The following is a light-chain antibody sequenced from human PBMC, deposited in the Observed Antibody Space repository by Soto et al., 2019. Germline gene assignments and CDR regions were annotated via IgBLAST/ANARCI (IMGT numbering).Light chain of an antibody. CDR1: SSNIGNNY. Sequence: QSVLTQPPSVSAAPGQRVTISCSGSSSNIGNNYVSWYQQLPGTAPKLLIYENNKRPSGIPDRFSGSKSGTTATLAITGLQTGDEANYYCGAWDNSLRVGVFAGGTKLTVL. CDR3: GAWDNSLRVGV. V-gene: IGLV1-51*02. CDR2: ENN. J-gene: IGLJ3*02.